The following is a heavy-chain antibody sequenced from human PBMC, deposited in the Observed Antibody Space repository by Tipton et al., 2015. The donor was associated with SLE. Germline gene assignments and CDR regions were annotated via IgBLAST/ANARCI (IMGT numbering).Heavy chain of an antibody. CDR3: ARERWTGLEAPGRVIDY. CDR2: INTGGGT. Sequence: TLSLTCTVSGGSITSSSYFWGWIRQSPGKGLEWIGNINTGGGTYRNPSLMSRVTISLDTSKTQFFLRLSSVTAADTAVYFCARERWTGLEAPGRVIDYWGPGILVAVSS. J-gene: IGHJ4*02. V-gene: IGHV4-39*07. CDR1: GGSITSSSYF. D-gene: IGHD3/OR15-3a*01.